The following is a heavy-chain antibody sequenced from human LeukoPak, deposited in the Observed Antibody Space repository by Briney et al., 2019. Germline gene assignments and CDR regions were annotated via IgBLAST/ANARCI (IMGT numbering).Heavy chain of an antibody. CDR3: ARDPGYCFNGVCPDDAFDI. CDR1: GFTFSSYW. Sequence: GGSLRLSCAASGFTFSSYWMSWVRQAPGKGREWVANIKEDGSEKYYVDSVKGRYTISRDNAKNSLYLHMNSLRAEDTALYYCARDPGYCFNGVCPDDAFDIWGQWTMVTVSS. CDR2: IKEDGSEK. D-gene: IGHD2-8*01. J-gene: IGHJ3*02. V-gene: IGHV3-7*01.